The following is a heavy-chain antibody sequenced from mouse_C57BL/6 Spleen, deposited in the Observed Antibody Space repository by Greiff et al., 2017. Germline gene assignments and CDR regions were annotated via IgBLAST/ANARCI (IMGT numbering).Heavy chain of an antibody. D-gene: IGHD1-1*01. Sequence: VQLQQSGPVLVKPGASVKMSCKASGYTFTDYYMNWVKQSHGKSLEWIGVINPYNGGTSSNQKFKGKAPLTVDKSSSTAYMELNSLTSEDAAVYCCARHGSSYQYFDVWGTGTTVTVSS. CDR3: ARHGSSYQYFDV. V-gene: IGHV1-19*01. J-gene: IGHJ1*03. CDR1: GYTFTDYY. CDR2: INPYNGGT.